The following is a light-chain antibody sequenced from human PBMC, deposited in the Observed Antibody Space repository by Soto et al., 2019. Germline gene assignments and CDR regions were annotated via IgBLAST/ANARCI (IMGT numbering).Light chain of an antibody. J-gene: IGKJ1*01. CDR3: LQHYRYPRT. CDR1: QVIRND. Sequence: DIQMTQSPSSLSASVGDRVTITCRASQVIRNDLGWYQQKPGKAPKRLIYAAYTLQSGVPSRFSGSGSGTEFTLTTSSLQAEEFATYYCLQHYRYPRTFGQVTKGEIK. CDR2: AAY. V-gene: IGKV1-17*01.